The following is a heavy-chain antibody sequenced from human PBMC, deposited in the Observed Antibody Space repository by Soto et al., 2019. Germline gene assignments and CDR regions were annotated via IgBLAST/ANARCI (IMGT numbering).Heavy chain of an antibody. CDR1: GYTFTSYD. D-gene: IGHD3-9*01. J-gene: IGHJ6*02. Sequence: ASVKVSCKASGYTFTSYDINWVRQATGQGLEWMGWMNPNSGNTGYAQKFQGRVTMTRNTSISTAYMELSSLRSEDTDVYYCASFFPATLRESRYFVWPQGPRPDPYYYGMDVWGQGTTVTVSS. V-gene: IGHV1-8*01. CDR2: MNPNSGNT. CDR3: ASFFPATLRESRYFVWPQGPRPDPYYYGMDV.